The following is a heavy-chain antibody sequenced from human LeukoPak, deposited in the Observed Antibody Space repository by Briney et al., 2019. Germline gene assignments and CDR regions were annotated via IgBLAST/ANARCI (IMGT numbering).Heavy chain of an antibody. D-gene: IGHD2-15*01. CDR1: GFTFSSYG. Sequence: GGSLRLSCAASGFTFSSYGMSWVRQAPGKGLEWISGISWNGGSTDYADSVKGRFTISRDNAKNSLYLQMNSLRVEDTALYYCARSPPEGGYWGQGTLVIVSS. J-gene: IGHJ4*02. CDR2: ISWNGGST. V-gene: IGHV3-20*04. CDR3: ARSPPEGGY.